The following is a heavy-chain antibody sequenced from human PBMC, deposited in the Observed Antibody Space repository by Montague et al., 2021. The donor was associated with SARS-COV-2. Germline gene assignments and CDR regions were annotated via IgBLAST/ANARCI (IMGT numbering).Heavy chain of an antibody. D-gene: IGHD6-13*01. J-gene: IGHJ5*02. Sequence: SLRLSCAASGFTFSSCSMNWVRQAPGKGLVWVSYISSSSTAIYYADSVKGRFTISRDNAKNSLYLQMNSLRDEDTAVYYCARDLYSSSWPANWSDPWGQGTLVTVSS. CDR3: ARDLYSSSWPANWSDP. CDR1: GFTFSSCS. CDR2: ISSSSTAI. V-gene: IGHV3-48*02.